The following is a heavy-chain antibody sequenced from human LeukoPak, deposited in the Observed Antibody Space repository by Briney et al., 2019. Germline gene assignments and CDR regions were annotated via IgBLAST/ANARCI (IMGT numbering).Heavy chain of an antibody. J-gene: IGHJ3*01. D-gene: IGHD3-10*01. Sequence: GGSLRLSCAASGFTFSRYSMNWVRQAPGKGLEWVSSISDDGKYIYYADSVKGRFSISRDNAKNTLYLQMNSLRAEDTAVYYCAKKAHGSGTPPPYDAFDVWGQGTMVTVSS. CDR2: ISDDGKYI. CDR3: AKKAHGSGTPPPYDAFDV. V-gene: IGHV3-21*01. CDR1: GFTFSRYS.